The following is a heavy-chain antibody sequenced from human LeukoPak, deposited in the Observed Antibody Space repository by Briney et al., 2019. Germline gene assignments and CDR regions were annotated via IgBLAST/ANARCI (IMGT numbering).Heavy chain of an antibody. CDR1: GFNFSSFV. J-gene: IGHJ4*02. D-gene: IGHD5-12*01. Sequence: GGSLRLSCAASGFNFSSFVMHWVRQAPGKGLEWVAVIWYDGSNKYYADSVKGRFTISRDNSKNTLYLQMNSLRAEDTAVYYCARGPSAYPKCFDYWGQGTLVADSS. CDR2: IWYDGSNK. CDR3: ARGPSAYPKCFDY. V-gene: IGHV3-33*01.